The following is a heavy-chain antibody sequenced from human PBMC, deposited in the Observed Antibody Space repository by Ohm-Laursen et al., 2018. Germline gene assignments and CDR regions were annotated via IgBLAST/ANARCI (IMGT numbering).Heavy chain of an antibody. D-gene: IGHD2-15*01. Sequence: SDTLSLTCPVSGASFSGYYWNWIRQPPGKGLEWIGYIYSSGSTKYNPSIRSRVTMSVDTSKNQFSLKLSSVTAADTAVYYCARHRDSWWNWGQGTLVTVSS. CDR1: GASFSGYY. J-gene: IGHJ4*02. CDR3: ARHRDSWWN. CDR2: IYSSGST. V-gene: IGHV4-59*08.